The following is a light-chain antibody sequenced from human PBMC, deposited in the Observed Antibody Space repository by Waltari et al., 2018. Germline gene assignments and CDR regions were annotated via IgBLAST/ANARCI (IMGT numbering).Light chain of an antibody. CDR1: QSISKY. J-gene: IGKJ1*01. CDR3: QHYESLPVT. V-gene: IGKV3-20*01. Sequence: EIVFTQSPRTPSLCPQERATLSCRASQSISKYLAWYQQKPGQAPRLLIYHASSRAAGIPDRFSGSGSGTDFSLTISRLEPEDFAVYYCQHYESLPVTFGQGTKVEIK. CDR2: HAS.